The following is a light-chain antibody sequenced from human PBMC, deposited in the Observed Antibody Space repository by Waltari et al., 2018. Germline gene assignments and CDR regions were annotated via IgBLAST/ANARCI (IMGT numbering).Light chain of an antibody. CDR1: C. Sequence: CLACYRHGPGQAPWRLIYGASSRAAGIPDSFSGSESETDFARTISRLEPEDCAVYYSQQYGSSVLDTFGQGTKLEIK. CDR2: GAS. CDR3: QQYGSSVLDT. V-gene: IGKV3-20*01. J-gene: IGKJ2*01.